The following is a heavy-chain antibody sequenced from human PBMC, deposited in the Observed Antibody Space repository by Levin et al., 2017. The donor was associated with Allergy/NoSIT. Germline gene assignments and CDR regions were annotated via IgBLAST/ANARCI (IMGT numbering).Heavy chain of an antibody. Sequence: SETLSLTCTVSGGSISSSSYYWGWIRQPPGTGLEWIGSIYYSGNTYYNPSLKSRVTMSVDTSKNQFSLKLSSVTAADTAVYYCARTIFGVVPFDYWGQGTLVTVSS. CDR3: ARTIFGVVPFDY. CDR2: IYYSGNT. J-gene: IGHJ4*02. D-gene: IGHD3-3*01. CDR1: GGSISSSSYY. V-gene: IGHV4-39*01.